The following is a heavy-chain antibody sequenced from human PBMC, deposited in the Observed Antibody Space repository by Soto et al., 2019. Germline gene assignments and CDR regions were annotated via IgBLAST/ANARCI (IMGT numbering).Heavy chain of an antibody. V-gene: IGHV3-33*08. CDR2: IWYDGSNK. J-gene: IGHJ6*02. D-gene: IGHD2-15*01. CDR3: ARADCTGAYCYSWPFNYGVDV. Sequence: QVQLVESGGGVVQPGGSLRLSCTTSGFTFNTYGMHWVRQAPGKGLEWVAIIWYDGSNKYYADPVKGRFTISRHNSRNMLYLQMTSLRAEDTALYYCARADCTGAYCYSWPFNYGVDVWGQGTTVTVSS. CDR1: GFTFNTYG.